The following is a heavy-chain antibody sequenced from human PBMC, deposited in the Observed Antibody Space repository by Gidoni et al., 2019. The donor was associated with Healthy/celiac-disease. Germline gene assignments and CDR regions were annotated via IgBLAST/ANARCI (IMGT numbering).Heavy chain of an antibody. Sequence: QVQLVQSGAEVQKPGTSVKLSGTASGYTFTSYGTSWVRQAPGQGLEWMGWISASHGNTNYAQKLQGRVTMTTDTSTSTAYMELRSLRSDDTAVYYCARADFWSGYSDYWGQGTLVTVSS. D-gene: IGHD3-3*01. CDR3: ARADFWSGYSDY. V-gene: IGHV1-18*04. CDR1: GYTFTSYG. J-gene: IGHJ4*02. CDR2: ISASHGNT.